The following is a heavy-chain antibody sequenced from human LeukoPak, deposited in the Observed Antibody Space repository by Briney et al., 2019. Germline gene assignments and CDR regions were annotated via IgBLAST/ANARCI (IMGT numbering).Heavy chain of an antibody. CDR3: LVILTEPTSPSPDGLDI. V-gene: IGHV3-74*01. J-gene: IGHJ3*02. CDR2: IDSDDGST. CDR1: GFTFSRDW. D-gene: IGHD2-15*01. Sequence: GGSLRLSCAASGFTFSRDWMLWVRHVPGKGLVWVSRIDSDDGSTSYADSVRGRFTISRDNAKKTLYLQMNSLRVEDTAVYYCLVILTEPTSPSPDGLDIWGQGTMVTVSS.